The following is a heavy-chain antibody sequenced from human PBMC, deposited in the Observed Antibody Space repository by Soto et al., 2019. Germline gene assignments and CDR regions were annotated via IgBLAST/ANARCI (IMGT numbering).Heavy chain of an antibody. V-gene: IGHV3-23*01. D-gene: IGHD4-17*01. CDR2: ISDAAGSA. J-gene: IGHJ3*01. Sequence: LRLSCVASGFTFSSYAMSWVRQVPGKGLEWVSTISDAAGSAYYVDSVKGRFTISRDNSKKTLYLQMNSLRAEDSAVYNCARPYGGKIGDAPDLWGPGTMVTVSS. CDR1: GFTFSSYA. CDR3: ARPYGGKIGDAPDL.